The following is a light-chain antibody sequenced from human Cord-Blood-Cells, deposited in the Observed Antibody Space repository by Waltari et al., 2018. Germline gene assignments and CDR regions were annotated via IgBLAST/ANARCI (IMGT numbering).Light chain of an antibody. CDR2: GAS. CDR1: QSVSSSY. CDR3: QQYGSSPPFT. Sequence: IVLTQSPGTLSLSPGERATVSCRASQSVSSSYVAWYQQKPGQAPRLLIYGASSRATGIPDRFSGSGSGTDFTLTISRLEPEDFAVYYCQQYGSSPPFTFGPGTKVDIK. V-gene: IGKV3-20*01. J-gene: IGKJ3*01.